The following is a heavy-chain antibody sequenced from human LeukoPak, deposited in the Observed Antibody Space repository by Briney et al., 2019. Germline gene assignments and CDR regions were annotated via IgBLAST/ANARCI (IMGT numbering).Heavy chain of an antibody. Sequence: SDTVSLPCTVSGHPQRIYYAPCPPHPIGRALVGIGYIHESGSTNYNPSLKSRVTISIDTSKYQFTLKLSSVTAADTAVYYCARTGSSTWYNFDYWGQGTLVTVSS. CDR3: ARTGSSTWYNFDY. D-gene: IGHD2-2*01. CDR2: IHESGST. V-gene: IGHV4-59*07. CDR1: GHPQRIYY. J-gene: IGHJ4*02.